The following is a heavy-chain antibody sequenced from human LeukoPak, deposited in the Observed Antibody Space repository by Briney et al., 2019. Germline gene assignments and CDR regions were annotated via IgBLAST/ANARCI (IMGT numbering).Heavy chain of an antibody. J-gene: IGHJ4*02. D-gene: IGHD4-23*01. CDR1: GFTFSSYG. CDR3: AKDLRLSVGTSPFDY. Sequence: SGGSLRLSCAASGFTFSSYGMSWVRQAPGKGLEWVSAFSNSGETHYADSVKGRFTISRDNSKNTLYLQMNSLRADDTALYYCAKDLRLSVGTSPFDYWGRGTLVTVSS. V-gene: IGHV3-23*01. CDR2: FSNSGET.